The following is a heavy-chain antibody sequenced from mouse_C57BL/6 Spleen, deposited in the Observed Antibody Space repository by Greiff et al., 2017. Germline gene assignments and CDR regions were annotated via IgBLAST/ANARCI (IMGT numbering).Heavy chain of an antibody. D-gene: IGHD4-1*01. V-gene: IGHV1-82*01. CDR2: IYPGDGDT. Sequence: QVQLQQSGPELVKPGASVKISCKASGYAFSSSWMNWVKQRPGKGLEWIGRIYPGDGDTNYNGKFKGKATLTADKSSSTAYMQLSSLTSEDSAVYFCARRGTGYYFDYWGQGTTLTVSS. CDR1: GYAFSSSW. J-gene: IGHJ2*01. CDR3: ARRGTGYYFDY.